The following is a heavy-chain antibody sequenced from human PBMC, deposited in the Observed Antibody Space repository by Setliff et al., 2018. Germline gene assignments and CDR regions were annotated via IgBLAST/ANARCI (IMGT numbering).Heavy chain of an antibody. CDR3: VRPGGTTVVARHFDY. J-gene: IGHJ4*01. CDR2: ISYSGTP. V-gene: IGHV4-39*01. Sequence: PSETLSLTCTVSDDSFTSSRYYWGWIRQAPGSGLEWIGSISYSGTPYYNASVESRVTISIDTSMNQFSLELRSVTVADTATYYCVRPGGTTVVARHFDYWGSGILVTVS. CDR1: DDSFTSSRYY. D-gene: IGHD2-15*01.